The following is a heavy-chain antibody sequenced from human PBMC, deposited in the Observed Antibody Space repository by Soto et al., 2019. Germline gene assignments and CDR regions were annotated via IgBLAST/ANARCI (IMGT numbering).Heavy chain of an antibody. Sequence: PSETLSLTCTVSGVSIISSDFYWGWVRQPPGKGREWIGSIFYLGSSYYNPSLKSRVTMSVDTSKNQFSLRLRSVTAADTALYFCARHSLALRKNNWFDPWGQGIMVTVSS. CDR2: IFYLGSS. CDR3: ARHSLALRKNNWFDP. J-gene: IGHJ5*02. CDR1: GVSIISSDFY. D-gene: IGHD3-3*02. V-gene: IGHV4-39*01.